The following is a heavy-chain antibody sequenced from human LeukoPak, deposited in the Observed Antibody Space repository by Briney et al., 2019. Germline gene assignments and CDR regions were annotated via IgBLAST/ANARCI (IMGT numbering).Heavy chain of an antibody. CDR2: ISSSGSTI. J-gene: IGHJ3*02. V-gene: IGHV3-11*04. D-gene: IGHD1-7*01. CDR1: GFTFSDYY. CDR3: ARDHRRYNWNYEDAFDI. Sequence: GGSLRLSCAASGFTFSDYYMSWIRQAPGKGLEWVSYISSSGSTIYYADSVKGRFTISRDNAKNSLYLQMNSLRAEDTAVYYCARDHRRYNWNYEDAFDIWGQGTMVTVSS.